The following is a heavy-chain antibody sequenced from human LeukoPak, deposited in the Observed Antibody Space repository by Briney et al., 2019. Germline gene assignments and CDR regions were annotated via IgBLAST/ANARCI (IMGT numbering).Heavy chain of an antibody. CDR3: ARDRISVSDPPNWFDP. CDR2: IYHSGKT. D-gene: IGHD6-19*01. V-gene: IGHV4-38-2*02. Sequence: SETLSLTCKVSGYSINSGYYWGWIRQPPGKGLEWIGSIYHSGKTYYNPSLKSRVTISVETSKNQFSLKLSSMTAADTAVYYCARDRISVSDPPNWFDPWGQGTLVTVSS. CDR1: GYSINSGYY. J-gene: IGHJ5*02.